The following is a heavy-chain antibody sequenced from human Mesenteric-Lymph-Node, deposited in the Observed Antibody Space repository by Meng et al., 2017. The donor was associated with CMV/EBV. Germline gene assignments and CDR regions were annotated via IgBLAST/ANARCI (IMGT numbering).Heavy chain of an antibody. Sequence: GSLRLSCTVSGGSISSSSYYWGWIRQPPGKGLEWIGSIYYSGSTNYNPSLKSRVTISVDTSKNQFSLKLTSVTAADTAVYYCARDQPADYWGQGTLVTVSS. CDR3: ARDQPADY. CDR2: IYYSGST. CDR1: GGSISSSSYY. V-gene: IGHV4-39*07. J-gene: IGHJ4*02.